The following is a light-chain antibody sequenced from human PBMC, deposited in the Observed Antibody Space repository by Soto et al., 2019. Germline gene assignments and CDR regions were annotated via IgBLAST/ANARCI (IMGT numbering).Light chain of an antibody. CDR3: QQSYIVPYT. CDR2: APS. V-gene: IGKV1-39*01. CDR1: QSISSF. J-gene: IGKJ2*01. Sequence: DIQVTQSPSSLSASVGDRVTITCRASQSISSFLIWYQQKAGKAPKVLIYAPSSWQSGVPSRFSGSGSGTEFTLTITSLQHEDFATYYCQQSYIVPYTFGQGTKLEIK.